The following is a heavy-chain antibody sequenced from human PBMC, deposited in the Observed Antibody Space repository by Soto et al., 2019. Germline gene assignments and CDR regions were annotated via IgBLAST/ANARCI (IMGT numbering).Heavy chain of an antibody. J-gene: IGHJ6*02. V-gene: IGHV3-7*02. CDR1: GFTFSRYW. D-gene: IGHD4-17*01. CDR3: VKDMASLTATTFFHYSGMDV. CDR2: IKQDGSEK. Sequence: GGSLRLSCAASGFTFSRYWMNWVRQAPGKGLEWVANIKQDGSEKYYVDSVKGRFTISRDNAKNSLYLQMNSLRAEDTAVYYCVKDMASLTATTFFHYSGMDVWGQGTTVTVSS.